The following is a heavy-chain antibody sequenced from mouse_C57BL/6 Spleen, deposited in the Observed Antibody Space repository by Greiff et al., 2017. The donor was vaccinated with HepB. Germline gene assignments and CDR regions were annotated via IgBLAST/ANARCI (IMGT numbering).Heavy chain of an antibody. D-gene: IGHD4-1*01. CDR3: ARRLGGY. J-gene: IGHJ2*01. V-gene: IGHV1-9*01. Sequence: QVQLQQSGAELLKPGASVQLSCKATGYTFTGYWIEWVKQRPGHGLEWIGEILPGRGSTNYTEKFKGKATFTPDTSSNTAYMQLSSLTTEDSAIYYCARRLGGYWGQGTTLTVSS. CDR2: ILPGRGST. CDR1: GYTFTGYW.